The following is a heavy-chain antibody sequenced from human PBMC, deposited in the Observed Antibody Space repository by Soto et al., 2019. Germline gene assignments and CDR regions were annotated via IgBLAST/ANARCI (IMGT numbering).Heavy chain of an antibody. CDR3: ASTPRVVVPAAMGNYYYYMDV. J-gene: IGHJ6*03. Sequence: ASVKVSCKASGGTFSSYTISWVRQAPGQGLEWMGRIIPILGIANYAQKFQGRVTITADKSTSTAYMELSSLRSEDTAVYYCASTPRVVVPAAMGNYYYYMDVWGKGTTVTVSS. D-gene: IGHD2-2*01. CDR2: IIPILGIA. CDR1: GGTFSSYT. V-gene: IGHV1-69*02.